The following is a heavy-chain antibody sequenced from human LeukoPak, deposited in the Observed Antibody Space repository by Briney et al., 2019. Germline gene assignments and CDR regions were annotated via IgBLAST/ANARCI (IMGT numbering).Heavy chain of an antibody. CDR1: GDYISSSSYY. CDR3: ARRRYYDSTGYFE. V-gene: IGHV4-39*01. Sequence: ASETLSLTCAVSGDYISSSSYYWGWIRQSPGTGLEWIGDIYHSGRTYYNPSLKSREAISIDTSKNQFSLRLRSMTAADTAVFYCARRRYYDSTGYFEWGRGTLVTVSS. J-gene: IGHJ1*01. CDR2: IYHSGRT. D-gene: IGHD3-22*01.